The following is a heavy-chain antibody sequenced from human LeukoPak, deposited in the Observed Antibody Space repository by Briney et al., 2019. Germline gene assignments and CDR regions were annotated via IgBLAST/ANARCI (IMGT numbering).Heavy chain of an antibody. J-gene: IGHJ4*02. V-gene: IGHV4-4*07. CDR1: GGSISSYY. Sequence: PSETLSLTCTVSGGSISSYYWSWIRQPAGKGLEWIGRIYTSGSTNYNPSLKSRVTMSVDTSKNQFSLKLSSVTAADTAVYYCARDSKGTVTTTFDYWGQGTLVTVSS. D-gene: IGHD4-11*01. CDR2: IYTSGST. CDR3: ARDSKGTVTTTFDY.